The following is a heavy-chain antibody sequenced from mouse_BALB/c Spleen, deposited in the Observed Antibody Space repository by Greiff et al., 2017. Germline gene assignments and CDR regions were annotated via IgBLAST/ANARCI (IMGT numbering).Heavy chain of an antibody. J-gene: IGHJ3*01. CDR1: GYTFTSYV. CDR2: INPYNDGT. CDR3: ARRSITTRCTWLAY. D-gene: IGHD1-1*01. V-gene: IGHV1-14*01. Sequence: EVKLLESGPELVKPGASVKMSCKASGYTFTSYVMHWVKQKPGQGLEWIGYINPYNDGTKYNEKFKGKATLTSDKSSSTAYMQLSSLTSEDSAVYYCARRSITTRCTWLAYWGQGTPVTVSA.